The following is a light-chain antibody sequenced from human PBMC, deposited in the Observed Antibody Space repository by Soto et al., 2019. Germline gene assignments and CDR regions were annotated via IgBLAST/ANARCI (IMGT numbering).Light chain of an antibody. V-gene: IGLV1-47*01. CDR3: AAWDDSLSGRYV. CDR1: SSNIGSNY. CDR2: RNN. J-gene: IGLJ1*01. Sequence: QSVLTQTPSASGTPGQRVTISCSGSSSNIGSNYVYWYLQLPGTAPKLLIHRNNQRPSGVPDRFSGSKSGTSASLAISGLRSEDEADYYCAAWDDSLSGRYVFGTGTKLTVL.